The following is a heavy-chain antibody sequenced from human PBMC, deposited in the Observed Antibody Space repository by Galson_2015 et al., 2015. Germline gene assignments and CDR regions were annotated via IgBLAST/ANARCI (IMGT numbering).Heavy chain of an antibody. J-gene: IGHJ4*02. CDR2: IKSKTDGGTT. CDR1: GFTFGNAW. V-gene: IGHV3-15*01. Sequence: SLRLSCAASGFTFGNAWMSWVRQAPGKGLEWVGRIKSKTDGGTTDYAAPVKGRFTISRDDSKNTLYLQMNCLKTEDTAVYYCTTDLWFGELLAFDYWGQGTLVTVSS. CDR3: TTDLWFGELLAFDY. D-gene: IGHD3-10*01.